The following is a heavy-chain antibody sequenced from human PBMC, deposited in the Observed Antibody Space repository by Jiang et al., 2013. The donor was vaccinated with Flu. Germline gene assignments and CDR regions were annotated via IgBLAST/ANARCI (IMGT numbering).Heavy chain of an antibody. D-gene: IGHD2-15*01. Sequence: GLVKPSQTLSLTCTVSGGSISSGGYYWSWIRQHPGKGLEWIGYIYYSGSTYYNPSLKSRVTISVDTSKNQFSLKLSSVTAADTAVYYCARACSGGSCYDYYGMDVWGQGTTVTVSS. V-gene: IGHV4-31*03. J-gene: IGHJ6*02. CDR3: ARACSGGSCYDYYGMDV. CDR2: IYYSGST. CDR1: GGSISSGGYY.